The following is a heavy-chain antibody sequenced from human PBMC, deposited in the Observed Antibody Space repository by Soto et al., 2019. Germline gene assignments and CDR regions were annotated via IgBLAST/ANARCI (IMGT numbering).Heavy chain of an antibody. CDR3: ARDWGYDFWSGYYEIYGMDV. D-gene: IGHD3-3*01. CDR1: GFTFSSYS. V-gene: IGHV3-21*01. CDR2: ISSSSSYI. J-gene: IGHJ6*02. Sequence: GGSLRLSCAASGFTFSSYSMNWVRQAPGKGLEWVSSISSSSSYIYYADLVKGRFTISRDNAKNSLYLQMNSLRAEDTAVYYCARDWGYDFWSGYYEIYGMDVWGQGTTVTVSS.